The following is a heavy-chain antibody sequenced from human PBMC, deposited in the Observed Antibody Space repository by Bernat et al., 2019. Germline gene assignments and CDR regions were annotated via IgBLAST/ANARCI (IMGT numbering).Heavy chain of an antibody. CDR2: IYSGGST. D-gene: IGHD2-15*01. V-gene: IGHV3-53*01. J-gene: IGHJ4*02. Sequence: EVQLVESGGGLIQPGGSLRLSCAASGFTVSSNYMSWVRQAPGKGLEWVSVIYSGGSTYYADSVKGRFTISRDNSKNTLYLQMNSLRAEDTAVYYCARARAGYCSGGSCYSWAYWGQGTLVTVSS. CDR1: GFTVSSNY. CDR3: ARARAGYCSGGSCYSWAY.